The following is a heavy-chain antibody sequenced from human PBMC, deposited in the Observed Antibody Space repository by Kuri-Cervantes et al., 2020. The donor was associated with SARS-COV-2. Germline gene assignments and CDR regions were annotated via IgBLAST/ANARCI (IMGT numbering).Heavy chain of an antibody. J-gene: IGHJ4*02. D-gene: IGHD2-2*01. CDR1: GFTFSSYE. Sequence: GESLKISCAASGFTFSSYEMNWVRQAPGKGLEWVSYISSSGRTIYYADSVKARFTISRDNTKNSLYLQMNSLRAEDTAVYYCARGGLYCSSTSCYGTHFDYWGQGTLVTVSS. CDR2: ISSSGRTI. CDR3: ARGGLYCSSTSCYGTHFDY. V-gene: IGHV3-48*03.